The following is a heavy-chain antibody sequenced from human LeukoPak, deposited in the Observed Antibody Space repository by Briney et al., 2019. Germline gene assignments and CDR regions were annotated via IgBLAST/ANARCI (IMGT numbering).Heavy chain of an antibody. D-gene: IGHD5-18*01. CDR1: GFTFSSYA. V-gene: IGHV3-30*01. J-gene: IGHJ4*02. CDR3: ARGFGNSYGFTSLSDY. Sequence: GGSLRLSCAASGFTFSSYAMHWVRQAPGKGLEWVAVISYDGSNKYYADSVKGRFTISRDNSKNTLYLQMNSLRAEDTAVYYCARGFGNSYGFTSLSDYWGQGTLVTVSS. CDR2: ISYDGSNK.